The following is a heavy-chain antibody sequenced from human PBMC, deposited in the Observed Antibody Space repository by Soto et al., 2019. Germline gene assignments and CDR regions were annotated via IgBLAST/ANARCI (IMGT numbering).Heavy chain of an antibody. Sequence: GGSLRLSCAASGFTFSKNGMSWGRQAPGKGLEWVSSINENGRNTHYADSVKGRFTTSRDNSKNTLYLHMNSLRAEDTAVYYCARDHDVQQLVHYYYYYGMDVWGQGTTVTVSS. CDR2: INENGRNT. CDR1: GFTFSKNG. V-gene: IGHV3-23*01. J-gene: IGHJ6*02. CDR3: ARDHDVQQLVHYYYYYGMDV. D-gene: IGHD6-13*01.